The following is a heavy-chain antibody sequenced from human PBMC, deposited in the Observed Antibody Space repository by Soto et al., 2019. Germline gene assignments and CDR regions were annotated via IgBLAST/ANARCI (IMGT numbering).Heavy chain of an antibody. CDR1: GYTFTGDY. V-gene: IGHV1-2*04. J-gene: IGHJ5*02. CDR2: INPNSGGT. Sequence: GASVKVSCKASGYTFTGDYMHWVRQAPGQGLEWMGWINPNSGGTNYAQKFQGWVTMTRDTSISTAYMELSRLRSDDTAVYYCARGHSSGWYWVYNWFDPWGQGTLVTVSS. CDR3: ARGHSSGWYWVYNWFDP. D-gene: IGHD6-19*01.